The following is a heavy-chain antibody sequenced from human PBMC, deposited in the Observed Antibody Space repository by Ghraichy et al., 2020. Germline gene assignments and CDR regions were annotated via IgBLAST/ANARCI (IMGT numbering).Heavy chain of an antibody. V-gene: IGHV3-23*01. CDR2: ISGSGGST. D-gene: IGHD2-2*01. J-gene: IGHJ6*02. CDR3: AKALYCSSTSCYHYYYGMDV. CDR1: GFTFSSYA. Sequence: GGSLRLSCAASGFTFSSYAMSWVRQAPGKGLEWVSAISGSGGSTYYADSVKGRFTISRDNSKNTLYLQMNSLRAEDTAVYYCAKALYCSSTSCYHYYYGMDVWGQGTTVTVSS.